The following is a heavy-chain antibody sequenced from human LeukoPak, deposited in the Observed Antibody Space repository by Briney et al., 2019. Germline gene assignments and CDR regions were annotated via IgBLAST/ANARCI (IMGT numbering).Heavy chain of an antibody. Sequence: ASVKVSCKASGYTFTSYYMHWVRQAPGQGLEWMGIINPSGGSTSYAQKFQGRVTMTRDMSTSTVYMELSSLRPEDTAVYYCARGNHLTGYRNWYFDLWGRGTLVTVSS. CDR2: INPSGGST. J-gene: IGHJ2*01. D-gene: IGHD3-9*01. CDR1: GYTFTSYY. CDR3: ARGNHLTGYRNWYFDL. V-gene: IGHV1-46*01.